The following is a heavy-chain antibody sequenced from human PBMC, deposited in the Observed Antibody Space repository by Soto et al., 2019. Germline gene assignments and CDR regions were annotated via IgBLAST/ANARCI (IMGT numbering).Heavy chain of an antibody. V-gene: IGHV1-18*01. CDR1: GYTFTSYG. CDR3: ARDRVSGLEDYYYYGVDV. CDR2: ISAYNGNT. J-gene: IGHJ6*02. Sequence: GASVKVSCKASGYTFTSYGISWVRQAPGQGLEWMGWISAYNGNTNYAQKLQGRVTMTTDTSTSTAYMELRSLRSDDTAVYYCARDRVSGLEDYYYYGVDVWGQGTTVTVSS. D-gene: IGHD6-19*01.